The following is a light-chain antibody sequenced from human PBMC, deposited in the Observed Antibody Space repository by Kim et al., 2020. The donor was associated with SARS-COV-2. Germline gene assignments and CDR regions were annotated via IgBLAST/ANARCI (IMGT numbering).Light chain of an antibody. V-gene: IGLV2-14*03. CDR1: SSDVGGYNY. CDR2: DVS. J-gene: IGLJ2*01. CDR3: SSYTSSSTLV. Sequence: QSALTQPASVSGSPGPSITISCTGTSSDVGGYNYVSWYQQHPGKAPKLMIYDVSNRPSGVSNRFSGSKSGNTASLTISGPQAEDEADYYCSSYTSSSTLVFGGGTQLTVL.